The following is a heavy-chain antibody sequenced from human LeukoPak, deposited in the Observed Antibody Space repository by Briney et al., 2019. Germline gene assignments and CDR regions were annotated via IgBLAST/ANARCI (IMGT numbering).Heavy chain of an antibody. CDR1: GFTFSGSA. V-gene: IGHV3-73*01. CDR3: TTLYGSGLDY. D-gene: IGHD6-19*01. J-gene: IGHJ4*02. CDR2: IRSKANSYAT. Sequence: GGSLRLSCAASGFTFSGSAMHWVRQASGKGLEWVGRIRSKANSYATAYAASVKGRFTISRDDSKNTAYLQMNSLKTKDTAVYYCTTLYGSGLDYWGQGTLVTVSS.